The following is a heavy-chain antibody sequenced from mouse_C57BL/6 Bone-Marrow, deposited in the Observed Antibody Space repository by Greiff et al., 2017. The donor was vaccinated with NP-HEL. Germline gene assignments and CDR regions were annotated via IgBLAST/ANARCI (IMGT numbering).Heavy chain of an antibody. CDR1: GYTFTDYE. CDR2: IDPETGGT. Sequence: VQLKESGAELVRPGASVTLSCKASGYTFTDYEMHWVKQTPVHGLEWIGAIDPETGGTAYNQKFKGKAILTADKSSSTAYMELRSLTSEDSAVYYCMITPYFDYWGQGTTLTVSS. J-gene: IGHJ2*01. V-gene: IGHV1-15*01. D-gene: IGHD2-4*01. CDR3: MITPYFDY.